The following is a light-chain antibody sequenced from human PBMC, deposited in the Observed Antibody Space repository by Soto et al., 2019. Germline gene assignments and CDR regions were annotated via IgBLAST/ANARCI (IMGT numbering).Light chain of an antibody. CDR2: DVS. Sequence: IQLTQSPSSLSASVGDRVTITCRASQDIRGALAWYQQKPGKAPKILIYDVSTLESGVPSRFSGSSSGTDFTLTISSLQPVDFATYYCQQYNSYPITFGQGTGLEIK. CDR1: QDIRGA. V-gene: IGKV1-13*02. CDR3: QQYNSYPIT. J-gene: IGKJ5*01.